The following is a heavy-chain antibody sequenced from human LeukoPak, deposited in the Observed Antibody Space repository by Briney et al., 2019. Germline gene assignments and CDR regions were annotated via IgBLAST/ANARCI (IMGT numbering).Heavy chain of an antibody. CDR1: GFTFSRYA. J-gene: IGHJ4*02. CDR3: ARGGKAKGYCSSTSCYNFDY. Sequence: GGSLRLSCAASGFTFSRYAMHWVRQAPGKGLEWVAVISYDGSNKYYADSVKGRFTISRDNSKNTLYLQMNSLRAEDTAVYYCARGGKAKGYCSSTSCYNFDYWGQGTLVTVSS. D-gene: IGHD2-2*02. CDR2: ISYDGSNK. V-gene: IGHV3-30*01.